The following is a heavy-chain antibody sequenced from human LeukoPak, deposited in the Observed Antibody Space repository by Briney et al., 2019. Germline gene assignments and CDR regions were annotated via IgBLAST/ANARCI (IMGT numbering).Heavy chain of an antibody. J-gene: IGHJ6*02. CDR2: INHSGST. D-gene: IGHD1-26*01. Sequence: PSETLSLTCAVYGGSFSGYYWSWIRQPPGKGLEWIGEINHSGSTNYNPSLKSRVTISVDTSKNQFSLKLSSVTAADTAVYYCAREWELLTRYYGMDVWGQGTTVTVSS. V-gene: IGHV4-34*01. CDR3: AREWELLTRYYGMDV. CDR1: GGSFSGYY.